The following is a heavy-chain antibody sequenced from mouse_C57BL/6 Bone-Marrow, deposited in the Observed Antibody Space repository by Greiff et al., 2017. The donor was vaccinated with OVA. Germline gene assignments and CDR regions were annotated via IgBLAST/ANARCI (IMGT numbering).Heavy chain of an antibody. V-gene: IGHV1-54*01. CDR3: ARGRGTPY. CDR2: INPGSGGT. D-gene: IGHD2-14*01. Sequence: QVQLKESGAELVRPGTSVKVSCKASGYAFTNYLIEWVKQRPGQGLEWIGVINPGSGGTNYNEKFKGKATLTADKSSSTAYMQLSSLTSEDSAVYFCARGRGTPYWGQGTLVTVSA. J-gene: IGHJ3*01. CDR1: GYAFTNYL.